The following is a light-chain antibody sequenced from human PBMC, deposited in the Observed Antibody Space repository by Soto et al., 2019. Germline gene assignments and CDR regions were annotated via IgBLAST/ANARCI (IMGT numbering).Light chain of an antibody. CDR1: QSVGSSY. V-gene: IGKV3-20*01. CDR3: QQYGSSSYT. CDR2: GAS. J-gene: IGKJ2*01. Sequence: EIVLTQSPGTLSLSPGERATLSCRASQSVGSSYLAWYQQKLGQAPRLLIYGASTRATDIRDRFCGSGSGTDFTLTISRLEPEDFAVYYWQQYGSSSYTFGQGSKLEIK.